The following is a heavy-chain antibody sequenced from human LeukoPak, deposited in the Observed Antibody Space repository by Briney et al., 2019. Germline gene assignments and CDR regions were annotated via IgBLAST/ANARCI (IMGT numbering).Heavy chain of an antibody. CDR3: ATATGDPLRGSGYFGPDY. J-gene: IGHJ4*02. V-gene: IGHV1-24*01. CDR2: FDPEDGET. CDR1: GYTLTELS. Sequence: ASVKVSCKVSGYTLTELSMHWVRQAPGKGLEWMGGFDPEDGETIYAQKFQGRVTMTEDTSTDTAYMELSSLRSEDTAVYYCATATGDPLRGSGYFGPDYWGQGTLVTVSS. D-gene: IGHD3-22*01.